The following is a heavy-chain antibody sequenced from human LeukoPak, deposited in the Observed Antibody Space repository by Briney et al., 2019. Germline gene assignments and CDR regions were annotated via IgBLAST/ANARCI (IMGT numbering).Heavy chain of an antibody. V-gene: IGHV1-2*02. CDR1: GYTFTGYY. D-gene: IGHD3-9*01. J-gene: IGHJ4*02. CDR3: ARDIPLNYDILTGYNY. Sequence: GASVKVSCKASGYTFTGYYMHWVRQAPGQGLEWMGWINPNSGGTNYAQKFQGRVTMTRDTSISTAYMELSRLRSDDTAVYYCARDIPLNYDILTGYNYWGQGTLVTVSS. CDR2: INPNSGGT.